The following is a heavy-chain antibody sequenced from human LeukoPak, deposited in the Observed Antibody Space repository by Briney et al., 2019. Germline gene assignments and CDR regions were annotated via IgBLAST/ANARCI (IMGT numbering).Heavy chain of an antibody. J-gene: IGHJ4*02. V-gene: IGHV4-39*07. CDR3: ARDPIVVVPAAIPFDY. CDR2: IYYSGST. D-gene: IGHD2-2*01. Sequence: SETLSLTCTVSGGSISSSSYYWGWIRQPPGKGLEWIGSIYYSGSTYYNPSLKSRVTISVDTSKNQFSLKLSSVTAADTAVYYCARDPIVVVPAAIPFDYWGQGTLVTVSS. CDR1: GGSISSSSYY.